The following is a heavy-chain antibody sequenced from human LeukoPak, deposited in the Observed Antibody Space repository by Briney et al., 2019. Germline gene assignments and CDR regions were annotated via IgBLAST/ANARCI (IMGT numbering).Heavy chain of an antibody. V-gene: IGHV3-48*03. CDR3: ARGYSKMATMVDYFDY. D-gene: IGHD5-24*01. CDR2: ISSSGSTI. Sequence: GGSLRLSCAASGFTFSLYAMSWVRQAPGKGLEWVSYISSSGSTIYYADSVKGRFTISRDNAKNSLYLQMNSLRAEDTAVYYCARGYSKMATMVDYFDYWGQGTLVTVSS. CDR1: GFTFSLYA. J-gene: IGHJ4*02.